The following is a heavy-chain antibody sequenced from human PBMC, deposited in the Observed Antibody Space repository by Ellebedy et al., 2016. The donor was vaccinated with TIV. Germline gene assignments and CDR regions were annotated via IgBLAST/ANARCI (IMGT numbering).Heavy chain of an antibody. V-gene: IGHV3-11*01. D-gene: IGHD3-9*01. CDR3: AKAAGYSYYYYGMDV. CDR1: GFTFSDYY. Sequence: GGSLRLXXAASGFTFSDYYMSWIRQAPGKGLEWVSYISSSGSTIYYADSVKGRFTISRDNAKNSLYLQMNSLRAEDTALYYCAKAAGYSYYYYGMDVWGQGTTVTVSS. J-gene: IGHJ6*02. CDR2: ISSSGSTI.